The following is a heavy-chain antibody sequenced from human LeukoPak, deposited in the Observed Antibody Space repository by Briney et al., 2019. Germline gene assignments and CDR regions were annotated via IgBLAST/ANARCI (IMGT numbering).Heavy chain of an antibody. CDR1: GFTFGTYA. D-gene: IGHD5-18*01. CDR3: TRYSGRTDY. J-gene: IGHJ4*02. Sequence: PGGSLRLSCTSSGFTFGTYAVSWFRQAPGKGLEWVAFIRSKTFGGTTEYAASVKGRFTISRDDSKSIAYLQMNSLKTEDTAVCYCTRYSGRTDYWGQGTLVSVSS. CDR2: IRSKTFGGTT. V-gene: IGHV3-49*03.